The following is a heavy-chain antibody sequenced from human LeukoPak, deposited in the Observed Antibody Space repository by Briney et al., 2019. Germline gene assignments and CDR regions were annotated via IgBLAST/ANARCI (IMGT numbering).Heavy chain of an antibody. CDR1: GGSFSGYY. CDR3: AGRVRGVMYY. V-gene: IGHV4-34*01. J-gene: IGHJ4*02. CDR2: INHSGST. D-gene: IGHD3-10*01. Sequence: PSETLSLTCAVYGGSFSGYYWSWIRQPPGKGLEWIGEINHSGSTNYNPSLKSRVTISVDTSKNQFSLKLSSVTAADTAVYYCAGRVRGVMYYWGQGTLVTVSS.